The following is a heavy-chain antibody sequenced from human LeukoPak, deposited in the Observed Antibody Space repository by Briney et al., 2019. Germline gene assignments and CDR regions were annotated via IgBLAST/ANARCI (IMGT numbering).Heavy chain of an antibody. D-gene: IGHD4-23*01. Sequence: PSETLSLTCTVSGGSISSGSYYWSWIRQPPGKGLEWIGEINHSGSTNYNPSLKSRVTISVDTSKNQFSLKLSSVTAADTAVYYCARGGGNYPFDYWGQGTLVTVSS. CDR2: INHSGST. CDR1: GGSISSGSYY. CDR3: ARGGGNYPFDY. J-gene: IGHJ4*02. V-gene: IGHV4-39*07.